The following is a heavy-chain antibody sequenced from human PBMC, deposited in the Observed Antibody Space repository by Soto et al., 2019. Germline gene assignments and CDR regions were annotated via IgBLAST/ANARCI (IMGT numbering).Heavy chain of an antibody. D-gene: IGHD6-13*01. J-gene: IGHJ6*03. CDR3: SIVPGYSEQQLATYYYYYLDV. V-gene: IGHV4-59*12. Sequence: PDNLPLTYAVSLGFICLCYWLSQPQPPGKALVRFGYIYYSGSTNYNPTLKSRVTISVDTSKNQFPLKLSYVAAADTAVYYCSIVPGYSEQQLATYYYYYLDVPGKGTTVTLPS. CDR2: IYYSGST. CDR1: LGFICLCY.